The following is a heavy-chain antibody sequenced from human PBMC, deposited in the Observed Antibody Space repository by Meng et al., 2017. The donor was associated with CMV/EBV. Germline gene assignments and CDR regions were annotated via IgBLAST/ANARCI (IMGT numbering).Heavy chain of an antibody. CDR1: GGTFSSYA. CDR3: AADYCGGDCYAGTKFDY. J-gene: IGHJ4*02. CDR2: IIPILGIA. D-gene: IGHD2-21*01. Sequence: SVKVSCKASGGTFSSYAISWVRQAPGQGLEWMGGIIPILGIANYAQKFQGRVKITADKSTSTAYMELSSLRSEDTAVYYCAADYCGGDCYAGTKFDYWGQGTLVTVYS. V-gene: IGHV1-69*10.